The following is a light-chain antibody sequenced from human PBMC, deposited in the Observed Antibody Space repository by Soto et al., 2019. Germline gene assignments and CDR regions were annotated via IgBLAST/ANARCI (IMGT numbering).Light chain of an antibody. V-gene: IGLV2-18*01. Sequence: QSVLTQPPSVSGSPGQSVTISCTGTSSDVGSYNGVSWYQQPPGTAPKLMIYEVSNRPSGVPDRFSGSKSDNTASLTISGLQAEDEADYYCSLYTSSSTYVFGTGTKVTVL. CDR2: EVS. CDR3: SLYTSSSTYV. CDR1: SSDVGSYNG. J-gene: IGLJ1*01.